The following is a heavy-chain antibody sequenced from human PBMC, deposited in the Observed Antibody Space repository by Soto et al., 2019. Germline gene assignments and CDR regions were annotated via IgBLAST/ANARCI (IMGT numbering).Heavy chain of an antibody. Sequence: QVQLQESGPGLVKPSQTLSLTCTVSGGSISSGGYYWSWIRQHPGQVLEWIGYIYYSGSTYYNPSLKSRVTISVDTSKNQLSLKLSSVTAADTAVYYCARGFLPDYGDYVFDYWGQGTLVTVSS. V-gene: IGHV4-31*03. CDR2: IYYSGST. CDR3: ARGFLPDYGDYVFDY. J-gene: IGHJ4*02. CDR1: GGSISSGGYY. D-gene: IGHD4-17*01.